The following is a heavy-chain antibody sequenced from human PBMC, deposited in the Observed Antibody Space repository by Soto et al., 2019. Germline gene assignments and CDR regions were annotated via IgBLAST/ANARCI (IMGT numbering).Heavy chain of an antibody. CDR3: VQGRYPTMATPWDH. CDR1: GFTFDNCG. Sequence: EVQLVESGGGLVQPGRSLRLSCAASGFTFDNCGMHWVRQAPGKGLEWVAGISWDSSTIGYADSVKGRFIISRDDAKNSLYLQMDSLRGEDTALYYCVQGRYPTMATPWDHWGLGTQVIVSS. CDR2: ISWDSSTI. J-gene: IGHJ4*02. D-gene: IGHD1-1*01. V-gene: IGHV3-9*01.